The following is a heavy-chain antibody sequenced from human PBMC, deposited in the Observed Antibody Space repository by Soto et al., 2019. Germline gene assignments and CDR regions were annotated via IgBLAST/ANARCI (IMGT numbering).Heavy chain of an antibody. CDR3: ARQYGSGSFDY. Sequence: XDSLKISWKCSGYTFALYGIALVRQMPGKGLEWMGIIYPGDSDTRYSPSFQGQVTISADTSITTAYLQWSSLRASDTAMYLCARQYGSGSFDYWRQGSLVTVSS. D-gene: IGHD3-10*01. J-gene: IGHJ4*02. CDR1: GYTFALYG. CDR2: IYPGDSDT. V-gene: IGHV5-51*01.